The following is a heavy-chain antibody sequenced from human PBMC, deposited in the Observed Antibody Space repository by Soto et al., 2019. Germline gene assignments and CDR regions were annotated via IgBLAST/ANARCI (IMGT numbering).Heavy chain of an antibody. J-gene: IGHJ6*03. CDR1: SGSISSSNW. D-gene: IGHD6-6*01. CDR2: IYHSGST. Sequence: SETLSLTCAVSSGSISSSNWWSWVRQPPGKGLEWIGEIYHSGSTNYNPSLKSRVTISVDKSKNQFSLKLSSVTAADTAVYYCARGAARYYYYYMDVWGKGTTVTVSS. V-gene: IGHV4-4*02. CDR3: ARGAARYYYYYMDV.